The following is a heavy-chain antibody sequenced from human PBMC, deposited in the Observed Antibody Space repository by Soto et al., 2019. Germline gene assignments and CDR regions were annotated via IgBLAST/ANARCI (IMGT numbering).Heavy chain of an antibody. CDR3: ARDGGSSWYQFDY. Sequence: EVQLVESGGGLVQPGGSLRLSCAASGFTFSSYWMSWVHQAPGKGLEWVANIKQDGSEKYYVDSVKGRFTISRDNAKNSLYLQMNSLRAEDTAVYYCARDGGSSWYQFDYWGQGTLVTVSS. J-gene: IGHJ4*02. V-gene: IGHV3-7*04. CDR2: IKQDGSEK. D-gene: IGHD6-13*01. CDR1: GFTFSSYW.